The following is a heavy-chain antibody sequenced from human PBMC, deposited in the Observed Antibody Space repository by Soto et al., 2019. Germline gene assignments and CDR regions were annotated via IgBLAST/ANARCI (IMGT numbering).Heavy chain of an antibody. J-gene: IGHJ6*02. CDR3: TRPFDCSGGSCYSGWYYYYGMDV. D-gene: IGHD2-15*01. Sequence: GESLKISCKGSGYTFPSYWIGWVCQMPGKGLEWMGIIYPGDSDARYSPSFQGQVTISRDDSKNTAYLQMNSLKTEDTAIYYCTRPFDCSGGSCYSGWYYYYGMDVWGQGTTVTVSS. CDR1: GYTFPSYW. V-gene: IGHV5-51*01. CDR2: IYPGDSDA.